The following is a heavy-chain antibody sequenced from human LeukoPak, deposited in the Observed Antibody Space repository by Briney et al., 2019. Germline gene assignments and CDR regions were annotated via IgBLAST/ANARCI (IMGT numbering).Heavy chain of an antibody. Sequence: PGGSLRLSCAASGFTFSSYWMSWVRQAPGKGLEWVANIKQDGSERYYVDSVKGRFTISRDNAKNTLYLQMNSLRAEDTAVYYCARGAGADAFDIWGQGTMVTVSS. CDR3: ARGAGADAFDI. D-gene: IGHD7-27*01. J-gene: IGHJ3*02. CDR1: GFTFSSYW. CDR2: IKQDGSER. V-gene: IGHV3-7*01.